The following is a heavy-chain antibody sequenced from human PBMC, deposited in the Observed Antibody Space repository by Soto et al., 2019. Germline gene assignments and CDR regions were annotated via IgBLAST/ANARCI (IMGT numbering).Heavy chain of an antibody. CDR3: GRSVVGATGEILYNAMDV. CDR1: GYTFTTYA. CDR2: INPASGHT. V-gene: IGHV1-3*01. J-gene: IGHJ6*02. Sequence: QFQLVQSGAEVKKPGSSGKVSCKASGYTFTTYALHWVRQAPGQRPEWMGWINPASGHTKYSKRFQDRVTITRDTSASTGYMELRSLRSEDTAVYYCGRSVVGATGEILYNAMDVWGQGTTVTVSS. D-gene: IGHD1-26*01.